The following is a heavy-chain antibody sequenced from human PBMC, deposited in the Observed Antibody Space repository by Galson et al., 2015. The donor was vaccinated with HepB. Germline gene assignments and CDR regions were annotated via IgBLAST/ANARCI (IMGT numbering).Heavy chain of an antibody. CDR2: ISYDGRNK. V-gene: IGHV3-30*18. J-gene: IGHJ4*02. CDR3: AKDPYLYSALAGPMAGFDY. Sequence: SLRLSCAASGVTFSNYGFHWVRQAPGKGLEWVTVISYDGRNKYYADSVKGRFTISRDNSKNMVYLQMNSLRAEDTALYYCAKDPYLYSALAGPMAGFDYWGQGTLVTVSS. D-gene: IGHD6-19*01. CDR1: GVTFSNYG.